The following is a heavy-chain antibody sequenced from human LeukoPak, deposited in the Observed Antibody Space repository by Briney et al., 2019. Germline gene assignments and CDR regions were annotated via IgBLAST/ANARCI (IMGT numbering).Heavy chain of an antibody. V-gene: IGHV1-2*02. CDR2: INPNSGGT. J-gene: IGHJ4*02. D-gene: IGHD3-10*01. CDR1: GYTFTGYY. CDR3: ARGNSKVLLWFGDNFDY. Sequence: ASVKVSCKASGYTFTGYYMHWVRQAPGQGLEGMGWINPNSGGTNYAQKFQGRVTMTRDTSISTAYMELSRLRSDDTAVYYCARGNSKVLLWFGDNFDYWGQGTLVTVSS.